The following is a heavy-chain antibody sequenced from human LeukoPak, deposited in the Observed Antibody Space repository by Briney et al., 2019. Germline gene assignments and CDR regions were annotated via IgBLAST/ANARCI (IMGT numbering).Heavy chain of an antibody. Sequence: SETLSLTCAVSGGSISSGGYYWSWIRQHPGKGLEWIGYIYYSGSTYYNPSLKSRVTISVDTSKNQFSLKLSSVTAADTAVYYCARDGAEFYGSGINEDNWFDPWGQGTLVTVSS. CDR2: IYYSGST. CDR1: GGSISSGGYY. V-gene: IGHV4-31*11. J-gene: IGHJ5*02. CDR3: ARDGAEFYGSGINEDNWFDP. D-gene: IGHD3-10*01.